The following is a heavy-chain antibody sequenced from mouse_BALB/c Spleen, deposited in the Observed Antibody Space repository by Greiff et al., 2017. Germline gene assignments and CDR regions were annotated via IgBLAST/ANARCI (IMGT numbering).Heavy chain of an antibody. CDR1: GYNFTSYW. CDR3: ARSHMGDY. D-gene: IGHD1-1*02. Sequence: QVQLQQPGAELVKPGTSVKLSCKASGYNFTSYWINWVKLRPGQGLEWIGDIYPGSGSTNYNEKFKSKATLTVDTSSSTAYMQLSSLASEDSALYYCARSHMGDYWGQGTSVTVSA. V-gene: IGHV1-55*01. CDR2: IYPGSGST. J-gene: IGHJ4*01.